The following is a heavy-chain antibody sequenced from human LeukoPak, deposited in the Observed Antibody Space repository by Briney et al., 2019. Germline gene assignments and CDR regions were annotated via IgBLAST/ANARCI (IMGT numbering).Heavy chain of an antibody. D-gene: IGHD1-7*01. J-gene: IGHJ4*02. CDR2: ISYDGGSK. CDR1: GFTFSNYD. Sequence: GGSLRLSCAASGFTFSNYDMHWVRQAPGKGLEWVAVISYDGGSKHYADSVKGRFTISRDNSKNTLYLQMNSLGAEDTAVYYCANLATTDYWGQGILVTVSS. CDR3: ANLATTDY. V-gene: IGHV3-30-3*01.